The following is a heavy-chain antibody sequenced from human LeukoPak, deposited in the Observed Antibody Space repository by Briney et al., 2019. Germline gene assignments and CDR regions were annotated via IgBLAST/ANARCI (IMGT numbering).Heavy chain of an antibody. V-gene: IGHV3-30*02. D-gene: IGHD2-15*01. CDR3: AKVMLPIVVVVAADY. CDR1: GFTFSSYG. J-gene: IGHJ4*02. Sequence: GGSLRLSCAASGFTFSSYGMHWVRQAPGKGLEWVAFIRYDGSNKYYAGSVKGRFTISRDNSKNTLYLQMNSLRAEDTAVYYCAKVMLPIVVVVAADYWGQGTLVTVSS. CDR2: IRYDGSNK.